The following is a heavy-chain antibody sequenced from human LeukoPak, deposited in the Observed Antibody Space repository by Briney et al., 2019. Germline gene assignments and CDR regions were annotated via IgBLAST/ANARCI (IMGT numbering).Heavy chain of an antibody. V-gene: IGHV3-30*02. CDR1: GFIFSSYD. CDR2: IRFDGSNK. CDR3: AKVVGIALAVYYYMDV. Sequence: GGSLRLSCAASGFIFSSYDMHWVRQAPGKGLEWVAFIRFDGSNKQYGDSVKGRSTISRDNSKSTLYLQMNSLRAEDTAVYYCAKVVGIALAVYYYMDVWGKGTTVTVSS. D-gene: IGHD6-19*01. J-gene: IGHJ6*03.